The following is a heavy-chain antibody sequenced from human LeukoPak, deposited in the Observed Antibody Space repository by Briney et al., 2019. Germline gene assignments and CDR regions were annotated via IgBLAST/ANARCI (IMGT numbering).Heavy chain of an antibody. J-gene: IGHJ4*02. Sequence: PGGSLRLSCAASGFTFSSYWMSWVRQAPGKGLEWVANIKQDGSEKYYVDSVKGRFTISRDNAKNSLYLQRNSLRAEDTAVYYCARTPMIVVVMFDYWGQGTLVTVSS. V-gene: IGHV3-7*01. CDR2: IKQDGSEK. CDR3: ARTPMIVVVMFDY. D-gene: IGHD3-22*01. CDR1: GFTFSSYW.